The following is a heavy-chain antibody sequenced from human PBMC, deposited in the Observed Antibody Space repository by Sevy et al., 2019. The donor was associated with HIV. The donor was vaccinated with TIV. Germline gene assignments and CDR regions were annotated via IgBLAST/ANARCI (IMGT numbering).Heavy chain of an antibody. D-gene: IGHD2-2*01. Sequence: ASVKVSCKASGYTFTSYGMNWVRQAPGQGLEWMGWINTNTGNPTYAQGFTGRFVFSLDTSVSTAYLQISSLKAEDTAIYYCARTSRGIVVVAAAQHDYGMDVWGQGTTVTVSS. J-gene: IGHJ6*02. CDR1: GYTFTSYG. CDR3: ARTSRGIVVVAAAQHDYGMDV. CDR2: INTNTGNP. V-gene: IGHV7-4-1*02.